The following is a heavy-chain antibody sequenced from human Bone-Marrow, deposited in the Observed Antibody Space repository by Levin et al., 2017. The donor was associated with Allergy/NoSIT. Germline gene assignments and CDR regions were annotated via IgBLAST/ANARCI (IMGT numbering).Heavy chain of an antibody. V-gene: IGHV3-23*01. CDR2: VDNSGFNT. CDR1: GLTFSTYA. CDR3: AKLNAYGTDF. J-gene: IGHJ3*01. Sequence: GGSLRLSCAASGLTFSTYAMSWVRQAPGKGLEWVSSVDNSGFNTFHADSVKGRFTISRDNSKNTLYLQMNSLRVEDTAVYFCAKLNAYGTDFWGPGTMVTVSS. D-gene: IGHD4-17*01.